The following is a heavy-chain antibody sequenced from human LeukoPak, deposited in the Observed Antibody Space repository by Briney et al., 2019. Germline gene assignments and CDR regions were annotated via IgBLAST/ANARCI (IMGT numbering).Heavy chain of an antibody. D-gene: IGHD5-18*01. CDR3: ARVPPDTSMAGDC. CDR1: GGSISSSSYY. V-gene: IGHV4-39*07. CDR2: IYYSGST. J-gene: IGHJ4*02. Sequence: SETLSLTCTVSGGSISSSSYYWGWIRQPPGKGLEWIGSIYYSGSTYYNPSLKSRVTISVDTSKNQFSLKLSSVTAADTAVYYCARVPPDTSMAGDCWGQGTLVTVSS.